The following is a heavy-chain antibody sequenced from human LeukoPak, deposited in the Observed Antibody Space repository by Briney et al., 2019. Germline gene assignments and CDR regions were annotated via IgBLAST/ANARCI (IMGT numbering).Heavy chain of an antibody. CDR3: ARVYYYDSSGYLGFDP. CDR1: GGSFSSYY. CDR2: INHSGST. J-gene: IGHJ5*02. D-gene: IGHD3-22*01. V-gene: IGHV4-34*01. Sequence: PSETLSLTCAVYGGSFSSYYWTWVRQPPGKGLEWIGEINHSGSTSYNPSLTSRVTISVDTSKNQFSLKVRSMTAADTAVYYCARVYYYDSSGYLGFDPWGQGTLVTVSS.